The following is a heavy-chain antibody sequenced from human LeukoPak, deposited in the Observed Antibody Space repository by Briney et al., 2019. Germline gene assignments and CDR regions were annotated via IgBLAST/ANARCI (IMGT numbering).Heavy chain of an antibody. V-gene: IGHV3-7*01. D-gene: IGHD3-10*01. J-gene: IGHJ4*02. CDR1: GFTFSSYW. CDR2: IKQDGSEK. Sequence: PGGSLRLSCAASGFTFSSYWMSWVRQAPGKGLEWVANIKQDGSEKYYVDSVKGRFTISRDNAKDTLYLQMNSLRAEDTAVYYCARDLNYGSGSLDYWGQGTLVTVSS. CDR3: ARDLNYGSGSLDY.